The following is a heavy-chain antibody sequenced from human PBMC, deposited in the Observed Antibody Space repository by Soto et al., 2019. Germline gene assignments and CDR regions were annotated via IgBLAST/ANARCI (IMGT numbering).Heavy chain of an antibody. CDR1: GFTFSSYE. D-gene: IGHD1-26*01. J-gene: IGHJ4*02. Sequence: PGGSLRLSCAASGFTFSSYEMNWVRQAPGKGLEWVSYICSSGSTIYYADSVKGRFTISRDNAKNSLYLQMNSLRAEDTAVYYCARVKSGSWVSLPVDYWGQGTLVTVSS. CDR3: ARVKSGSWVSLPVDY. V-gene: IGHV3-48*03. CDR2: ICSSGSTI.